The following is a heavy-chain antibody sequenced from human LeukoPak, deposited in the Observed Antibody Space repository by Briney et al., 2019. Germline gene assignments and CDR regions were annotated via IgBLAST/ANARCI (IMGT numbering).Heavy chain of an antibody. CDR3: ARMGLSYYFDY. J-gene: IGHJ4*02. Sequence: GGSLRLSCAVSGFTFSTYSINWVRQAPGKGLEWVSSISSSSSYIYYADSVKGRFTISRDNAKNSLYLQMNSLRAEDTAVYYCARMGLSYYFDYWGQGTLVTVSS. CDR1: GFTFSTYS. V-gene: IGHV3-21*01. CDR2: ISSSSSYI. D-gene: IGHD3-16*01.